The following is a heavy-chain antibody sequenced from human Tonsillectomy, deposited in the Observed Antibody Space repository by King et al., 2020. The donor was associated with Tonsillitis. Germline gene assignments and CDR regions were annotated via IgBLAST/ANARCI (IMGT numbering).Heavy chain of an antibody. Sequence: QLQESGPGLVKPSQTLSLTCTVSGASISSGDYYWTWIRQHPGKGLEWIGYIYYSGTTHYNPSLKSRVIISLDTSKNHFSLKLSSVTAADTAVYYCARLNYDSSGYYYYYYMDVWGKGTTVTVSS. CDR1: GASISSGDYY. CDR3: ARLNYDSSGYYYYYYMDV. CDR2: IYYSGTT. D-gene: IGHD3-22*01. V-gene: IGHV4-31*03. J-gene: IGHJ6*03.